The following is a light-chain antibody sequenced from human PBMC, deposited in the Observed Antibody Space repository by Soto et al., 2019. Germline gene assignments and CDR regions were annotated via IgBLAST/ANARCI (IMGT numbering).Light chain of an antibody. Sequence: QAVVTQPPSVSGAPGQRVIISCTGSSSNIGAGYDVHWYQQLPGTAPKLLIYANSNRPSGVPDRFSGSKSGTSASLAITGLQAEDEADYYCQSYDNSLSGSGVFGGGTKLTVL. CDR2: ANS. V-gene: IGLV1-40*01. CDR3: QSYDNSLSGSGV. CDR1: SSNIGAGYD. J-gene: IGLJ2*01.